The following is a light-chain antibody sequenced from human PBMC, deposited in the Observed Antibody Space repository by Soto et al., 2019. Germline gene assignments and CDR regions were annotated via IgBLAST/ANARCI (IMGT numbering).Light chain of an antibody. J-gene: IGLJ1*01. CDR2: KGS. V-gene: IGLV2-23*01. CDR3: CSYAGSITFYV. CDR1: NSDVGSYNL. Sequence: QAVLTQPASVSGSPGQSITISCTGTNSDVGSYNLVSWYQQHPGKAPKLVIYKGSERPSGVSNRFSGSKSGNTASLTISGLQDEDEDDYYCCSYAGSITFYVFGTGTKLTVL.